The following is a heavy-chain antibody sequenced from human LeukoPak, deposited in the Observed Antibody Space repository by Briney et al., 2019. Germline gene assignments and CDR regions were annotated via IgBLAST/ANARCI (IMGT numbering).Heavy chain of an antibody. J-gene: IGHJ4*02. V-gene: IGHV3-33*01. Sequence: PGRSLRLSCAASGFTFSSYGMHWVRQAPGKGLEWVAVIWYDGSNKYYADSMKGRFTISRDNAKNSLYLQMNSLRDEDTAVYYCARDNWNYVFLIDYWGQGTLVTVSS. CDR2: IWYDGSNK. CDR1: GFTFSSYG. D-gene: IGHD1-7*01. CDR3: ARDNWNYVFLIDY.